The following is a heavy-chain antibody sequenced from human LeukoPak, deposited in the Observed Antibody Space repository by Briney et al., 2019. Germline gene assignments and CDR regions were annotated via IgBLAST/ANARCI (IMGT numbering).Heavy chain of an antibody. CDR2: SIPIFGTA. CDR1: GGTFSSYA. J-gene: IGHJ4*02. V-gene: IGHV1-69*05. Sequence: SVKVSCKASGGTFSSYAISWVRQAPGQGLEWMGRSIPIFGTANYAQKFQGRVTITTDEATSTAYMELSSLRSEDTAVYYCARGWAAAPPDYWGQGTLVTVSS. D-gene: IGHD6-13*01. CDR3: ARGWAAAPPDY.